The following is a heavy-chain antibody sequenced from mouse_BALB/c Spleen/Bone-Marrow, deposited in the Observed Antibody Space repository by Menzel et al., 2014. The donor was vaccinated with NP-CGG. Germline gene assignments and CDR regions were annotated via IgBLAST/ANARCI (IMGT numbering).Heavy chain of an antibody. V-gene: IGHV5-17*02. D-gene: IGHD2-4*01. CDR2: ISNGSSTI. CDR1: GFTFSSFG. CDR3: ARKGAMITHYYAMDY. J-gene: IGHJ4*01. Sequence: DVHLVESGGGLVQPGGSRKLSCAASGFTFSSFGMHWVRQAPEKGLEWVAYISNGSSTIYYADTVKGRFTISRDNPKNTLLLQMTSLRSEDTAMYYCARKGAMITHYYAMDYWGQGTSVTVSS.